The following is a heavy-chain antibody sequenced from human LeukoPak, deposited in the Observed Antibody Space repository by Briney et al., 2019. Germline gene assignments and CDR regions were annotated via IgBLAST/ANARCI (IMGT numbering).Heavy chain of an antibody. CDR1: GFTFRSNG. CDR2: IWYDGSKE. V-gene: IGHV3-33*01. D-gene: IGHD3-10*01. J-gene: IGHJ4*02. Sequence: GGSLRLSCAASGFTFRSNGMNWVRQAPGKGLEWVAIIWYDGSKEYYADSVKGRFTISRDNSKNTVYLQMDSLRAEDTAVYYCARIDGWSNFDYWAREPRSPSPQ. CDR3: ARIDGWSNFDY.